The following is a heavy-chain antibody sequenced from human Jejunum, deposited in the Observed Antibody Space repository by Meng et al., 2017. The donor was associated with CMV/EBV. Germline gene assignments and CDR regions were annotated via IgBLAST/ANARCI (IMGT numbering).Heavy chain of an antibody. CDR3: AKDRLTIAFLDY. J-gene: IGHJ4*02. D-gene: IGHD3-10*01. CDR2: ISGSDSST. Sequence: SGFTFSIYAMTWVRQAPGKGLEWVSAISGSDSSTFYADSVKGRFTISRDNSKNTLYLQMNSLRAEDTAVYYCAKDRLTIAFLDYWGQGTQVTVST. CDR1: GFTFSIYA. V-gene: IGHV3-23*01.